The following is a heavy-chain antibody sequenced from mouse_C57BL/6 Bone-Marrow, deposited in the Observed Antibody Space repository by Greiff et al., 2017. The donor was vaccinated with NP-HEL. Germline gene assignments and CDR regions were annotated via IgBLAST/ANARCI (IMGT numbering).Heavy chain of an antibody. D-gene: IGHD1-1*01. CDR3: ARSHYYGSPYWYFDV. V-gene: IGHV1-64*01. CDR2: IHPNSGST. CDR1: GYTFTSYW. Sequence: QVHVKQSGAELVKPGASVKLSCKASGYTFTSYWMHWVKQRPGQGLEWIGMIHPNSGSTNYNEKFKSKATLTVDKSSSTAYMQLSSLTSEDSAVYYCARSHYYGSPYWYFDVWGTGTTVTVSS. J-gene: IGHJ1*03.